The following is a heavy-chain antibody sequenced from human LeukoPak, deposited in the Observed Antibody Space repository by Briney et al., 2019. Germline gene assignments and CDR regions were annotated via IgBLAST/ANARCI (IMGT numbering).Heavy chain of an antibody. CDR3: ARAGSSAFFDY. Sequence: PSETLSLTCAVYGGSFSGYYWSWIRQPPGKGLEWIGEINHSGSTNYNPSLKSLVTISVDTSKNQFSLKLSSVTAADTAVYYCARAGSSAFFDYWGQGTLVTVSS. CDR1: GGSFSGYY. J-gene: IGHJ4*02. CDR2: INHSGST. D-gene: IGHD6-13*01. V-gene: IGHV4-34*01.